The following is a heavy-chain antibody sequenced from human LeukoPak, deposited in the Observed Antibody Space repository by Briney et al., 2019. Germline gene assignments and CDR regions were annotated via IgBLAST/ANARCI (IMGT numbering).Heavy chain of an antibody. D-gene: IGHD3-22*01. CDR2: INSDGSST. CDR3: ARDPTRRFYYYDSSGMFDY. Sequence: GGSLRLSCAASGFTFSSYWMHWVRQAPGPGLVWVSRINSDGSSTSYADSVKGRFTISRDNAKNTLYLQMNSLRAEDTAVYYCARDPTRRFYYYDSSGMFDYWGQGTLVTVSS. CDR1: GFTFSSYW. V-gene: IGHV3-74*01. J-gene: IGHJ4*02.